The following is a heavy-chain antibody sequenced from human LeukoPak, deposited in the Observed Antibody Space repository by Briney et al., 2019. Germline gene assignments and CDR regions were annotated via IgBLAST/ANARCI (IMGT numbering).Heavy chain of an antibody. Sequence: GGSLRLSCAASGFTFSSYWMHWVRQAPGKGLVWVSRINSDGSSTSYADSVKGRFTISRDNAKNTLYLQMNSLRAEDTAVYYCARDPNYYGSGAPYNYYGMDVWGQGTTVTVSS. V-gene: IGHV3-74*01. J-gene: IGHJ6*02. CDR2: INSDGSST. D-gene: IGHD3-10*01. CDR1: GFTFSSYW. CDR3: ARDPNYYGSGAPYNYYGMDV.